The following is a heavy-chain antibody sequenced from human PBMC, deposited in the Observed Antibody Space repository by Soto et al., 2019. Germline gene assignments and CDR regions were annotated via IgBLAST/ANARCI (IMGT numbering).Heavy chain of an antibody. CDR2: IYYSGST. CDR1: SFSNYW. Sequence: SFSNYWMSWVRQAPGKGLEWIGSIYYSGSTYYNPSLKSRVTISVDTSKNQFSLKLSSVTAADTAVYYGVVIIGSYYYYYGMDVWGQGTTVTVSS. J-gene: IGHJ6*02. V-gene: IGHV4-39*01. D-gene: IGHD3-3*01. CDR3: VVIIGSYYYYYGMDV.